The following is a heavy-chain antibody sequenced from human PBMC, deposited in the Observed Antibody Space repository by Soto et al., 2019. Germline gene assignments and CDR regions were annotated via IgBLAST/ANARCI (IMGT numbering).Heavy chain of an antibody. CDR3: ARNVPVTPLGY. D-gene: IGHD4-17*01. V-gene: IGHV3-66*01. CDR1: GVTVSNNF. J-gene: IGHJ4*02. CDR2: IYSGGGT. Sequence: EAQLVESGGDLVQPGGSLRLSCAASGVTVSNNFMSWVRQAPGKGLEWVSIIYSGGGTQYADSVKGRFTISRDNYKNTVYLQMNSLRVDDTAVYYCARNVPVTPLGYWGQGTLVTVSS.